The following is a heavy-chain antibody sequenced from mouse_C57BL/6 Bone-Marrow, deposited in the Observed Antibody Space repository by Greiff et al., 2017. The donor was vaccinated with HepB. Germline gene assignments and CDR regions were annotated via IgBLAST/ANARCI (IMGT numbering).Heavy chain of an antibody. Sequence: VKLQQPGTELVKPGASVKLSCKASGYTFTSYWMHWVKQRPGQGLEWIGNINPSNGGTNYNEKFKSKATLTVDKSSSTAYMQLSSLTSEDSAVYYCARVTTVRGAMDYWGQGTSVTVSS. CDR2: INPSNGGT. CDR1: GYTFTSYW. CDR3: ARVTTVRGAMDY. D-gene: IGHD1-1*01. J-gene: IGHJ4*01. V-gene: IGHV1-53*01.